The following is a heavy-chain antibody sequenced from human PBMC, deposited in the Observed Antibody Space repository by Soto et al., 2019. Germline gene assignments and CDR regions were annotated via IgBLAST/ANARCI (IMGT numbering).Heavy chain of an antibody. CDR1: GFTFSSYA. V-gene: IGHV3-33*08. J-gene: IGHJ5*02. CDR3: ARERLGRSGWFDP. Sequence: GGSLRLSCAASGFTFSSYAMSWVRQAPGKGLEWVAVIWYDGSNKYYADSVKGRFTISRDNSKNTLYLQMNSLRAEDTAVYYCARERLGRSGWFDPWGQGTLVTVSS. CDR2: IWYDGSNK. D-gene: IGHD1-1*01.